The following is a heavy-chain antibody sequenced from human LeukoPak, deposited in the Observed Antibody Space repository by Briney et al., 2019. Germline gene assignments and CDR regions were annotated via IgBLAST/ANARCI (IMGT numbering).Heavy chain of an antibody. J-gene: IGHJ2*01. CDR3: AKDLSIYGPYWSFDL. V-gene: IGHV3-23*01. CDR2: ISGSGGST. CDR1: GFTFNNFA. D-gene: IGHD3-10*01. Sequence: GGSLRLSCAASGFTFNNFAMTWVRRAPWKGLEWVSTISGSGGSTYYADSVKGRFTISRDNSKNTLYLQMKSLRAEDSAVYYCAKDLSIYGPYWSFDLWGRGTLVTVSS.